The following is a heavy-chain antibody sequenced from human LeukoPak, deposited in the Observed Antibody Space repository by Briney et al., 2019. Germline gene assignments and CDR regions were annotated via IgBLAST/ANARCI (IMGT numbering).Heavy chain of an antibody. D-gene: IGHD3-3*01. CDR2: IYTTGNT. CDR3: ARDARGWSGFDY. CDR1: GGSISSYY. J-gene: IGHJ4*02. Sequence: SETLSLTCSVSGGSISSYYWSWIRQPAGKRREWIGRIYTTGNTDYNPSLKSRVTMSVDTSKNQFSLNLSSVTAADTAVYYCARDARGWSGFDYWGQGTLVTVSS. V-gene: IGHV4-4*07.